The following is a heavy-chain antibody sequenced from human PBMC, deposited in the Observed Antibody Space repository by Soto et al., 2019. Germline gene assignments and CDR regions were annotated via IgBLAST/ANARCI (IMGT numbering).Heavy chain of an antibody. V-gene: IGHV3-30*09. J-gene: IGHJ4*02. CDR2: ITYDGANG. CDR1: GFIFRSYA. Sequence: QIQLVESGGGVVQPGGSLRLSCLASGFIFRSYAMHWVRQAPCKGLEWVAVITYDGANGYYADSVRGRFAISRDNSKSTLFLQMNSLRPEDTAVYYCARAFSGSYPNFDYWVQGTLVTVSS. D-gene: IGHD1-26*01. CDR3: ARAFSGSYPNFDY.